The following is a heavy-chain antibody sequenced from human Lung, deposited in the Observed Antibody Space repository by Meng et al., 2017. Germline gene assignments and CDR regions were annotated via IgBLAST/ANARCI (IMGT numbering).Heavy chain of an antibody. CDR1: GYNFPDYW. D-gene: IGHD6-13*01. J-gene: IGHJ4*02. CDR2: IDPKSGDT. CDR3: ARDEDISAAGKLFGDY. Sequence: QVKRVRSGVEVKKPGASVKVSCKPFGYNFPDYWLHWVRRAPGQGLEWMGRIDPKSGDTHYAQRFQGRVTMTGDTSISTAYMELSGLRSDDTAMYYCARDEDISAAGKLFGDYWGQGTLVTVSS. V-gene: IGHV1-2*06.